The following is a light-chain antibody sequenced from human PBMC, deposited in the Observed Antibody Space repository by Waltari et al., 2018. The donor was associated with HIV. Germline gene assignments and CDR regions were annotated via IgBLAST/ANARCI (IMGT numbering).Light chain of an antibody. J-gene: IGKJ1*01. CDR1: QSISGH. Sequence: IVMTQSPATLSVSPGERATLSCRASQSISGHLAWYQQKPGQAPSLLIYDTSTRATGIPARFSGSGSGTEFTLTISSLQSEDSAVYYCQQYDIWRTFGQGTKVETK. V-gene: IGKV3-15*01. CDR3: QQYDIWRT. CDR2: DTS.